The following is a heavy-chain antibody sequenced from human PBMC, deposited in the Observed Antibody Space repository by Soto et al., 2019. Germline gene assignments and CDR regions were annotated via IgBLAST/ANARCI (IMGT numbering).Heavy chain of an antibody. D-gene: IGHD6-19*01. Sequence: GGSLRLSCVDSRFSFSSYAMSWVRQAPGKGLEWVSSITSSGDRTHYADSVKGRFTISRDNSKNTLYLQMNSLRAEDTAVYYCAKDRAGIAVAGQNDYWGQGTLVTVSS. CDR3: AKDRAGIAVAGQNDY. CDR2: ITSSGDRT. V-gene: IGHV3-23*01. CDR1: RFSFSSYA. J-gene: IGHJ4*02.